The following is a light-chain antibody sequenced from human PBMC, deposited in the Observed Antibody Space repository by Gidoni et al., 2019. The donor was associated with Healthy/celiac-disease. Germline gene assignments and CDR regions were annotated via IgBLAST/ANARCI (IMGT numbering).Light chain of an antibody. CDR3: QQYDNLKLT. CDR1: QDISNY. V-gene: IGKV1-33*01. CDR2: DAS. J-gene: IGKJ3*01. Sequence: DIQMTPSPSSLSASVGDRVTITCQATQDISNYLNWYQQKPGKAPKLLNYDASNLETGVPSRFSGSGSGTDFTFTISSLQPEDIATYYCQQYDNLKLTFGPGTKVDIK.